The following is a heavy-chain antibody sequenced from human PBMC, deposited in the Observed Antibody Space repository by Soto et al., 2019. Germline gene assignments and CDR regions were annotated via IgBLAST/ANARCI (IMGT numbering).Heavy chain of an antibody. J-gene: IGHJ4*02. CDR2: INAGNGNT. Sequence: QVQLVQSGAEEKKPGASVKVSCKASGYTFTSYTMHWVRQAPGQRLEWMGWINAGNGNTKYSQKFPGRVTTTRHTPASTAYLARSSLRSKDTAMYYCASGIGGSDYWGQGDLVTVPS. D-gene: IGHD1-26*01. V-gene: IGHV1-3*05. CDR3: ASGIGGSDY. CDR1: GYTFTSYT.